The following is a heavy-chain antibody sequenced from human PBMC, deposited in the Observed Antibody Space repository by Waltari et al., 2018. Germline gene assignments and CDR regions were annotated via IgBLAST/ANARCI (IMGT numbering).Heavy chain of an antibody. J-gene: IGHJ5*02. V-gene: IGHV4-34*01. Sequence: QVQLQQWGAGLLKPSETLSLTCSVSGASFSAYYWGWVRHVPAKGLEWIGQIRHPGNTNYNPSLQSRVAISIDTSRNQFSLRVFSVTAADTGLYFCTRGGNFDFWSHTPFVDPWGQGTQVTVSS. CDR2: IRHPGNT. D-gene: IGHD3-3*01. CDR3: TRGGNFDFWSHTPFVDP. CDR1: GASFSAYY.